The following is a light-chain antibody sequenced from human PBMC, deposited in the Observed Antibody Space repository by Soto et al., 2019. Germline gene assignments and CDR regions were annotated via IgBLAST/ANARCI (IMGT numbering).Light chain of an antibody. J-gene: IGKJ4*01. V-gene: IGKV1-33*01. CDR1: QDISNY. Sequence: DIQMTQSPSSLSASVGDRVTITCQASQDISNYLNWYQQKPGKAPKLLIYDASNLETGVPSRFSGRGSGTDFTFTISSLQPEDIATYYCQQYDNLPVFGGGTKVEIK. CDR3: QQYDNLPV. CDR2: DAS.